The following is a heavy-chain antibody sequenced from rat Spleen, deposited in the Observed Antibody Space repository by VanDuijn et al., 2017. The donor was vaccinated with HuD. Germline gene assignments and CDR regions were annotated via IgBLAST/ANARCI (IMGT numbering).Heavy chain of an antibody. D-gene: IGHD1-3*01. V-gene: IGHV5-25*01. CDR1: GFTFSNYD. J-gene: IGHJ2*01. CDR2: ISTSGGST. Sequence: EVQLVESGGGLVQPGRSLKLSCAASGFTFSNYDMAWVRQAPTKGLEWVASISTSGGSTYYRDSVKGRFTVSRDNAKSTLYLQMDSLRSEDTATYYCARENYGPFDYWGQGVMVTVSS. CDR3: ARENYGPFDY.